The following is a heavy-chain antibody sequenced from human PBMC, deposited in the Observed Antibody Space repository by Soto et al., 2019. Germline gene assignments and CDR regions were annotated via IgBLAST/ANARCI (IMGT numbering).Heavy chain of an antibody. J-gene: IGHJ3*02. Sequence: EVQLVESGGGLVQPGGSLRLSCAASGFTFSSYSMNWVRQAPGKGLEWVSYISSSSSTIYYADSVKGRFTISRDNAKNSLYLQMNSLRDEDTAVYYCARGGRAIFGVVTPGAFDIWGQGAMVTVSS. CDR2: ISSSSSTI. D-gene: IGHD3-3*01. V-gene: IGHV3-48*02. CDR3: ARGGRAIFGVVTPGAFDI. CDR1: GFTFSSYS.